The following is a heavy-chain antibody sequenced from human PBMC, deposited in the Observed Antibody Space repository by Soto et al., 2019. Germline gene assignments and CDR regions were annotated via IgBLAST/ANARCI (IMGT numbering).Heavy chain of an antibody. V-gene: IGHV4-34*01. CDR2: INHSGST. CDR1: GGSFSGYY. D-gene: IGHD3-3*01. CDR3: ARANHVLRFLEWLWGNPSYFDY. Sequence: PSETLSLTCAVYGGSFSGYYWSWIRQPPGKGLEWIGEINHSGSTNYNPSLKSRVTISVDTSKNQFSLKLSSVTAADTAVYYCARANHVLRFLEWLWGNPSYFDYWGQGTLVTVSS. J-gene: IGHJ4*02.